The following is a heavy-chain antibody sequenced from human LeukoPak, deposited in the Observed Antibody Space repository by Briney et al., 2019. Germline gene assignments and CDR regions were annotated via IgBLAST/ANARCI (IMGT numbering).Heavy chain of an antibody. CDR3: ARDSSSWYEGYFQH. D-gene: IGHD6-13*01. V-gene: IGHV1-18*01. CDR2: ISAYNGNT. CDR1: GDTFTSYG. Sequence: ASVRDSCKHPGDTFTSYGTSWVRQAPEQGLEWRGWISAYNGNTNYAQKLQGRVTMTTDTSTSTAYMELRSLRSDDTAVYYCARDSSSWYEGYFQHWGQGTLVTVSS. J-gene: IGHJ1*01.